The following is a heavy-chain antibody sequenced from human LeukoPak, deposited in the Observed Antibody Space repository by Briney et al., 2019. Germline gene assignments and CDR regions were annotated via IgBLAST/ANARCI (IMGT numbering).Heavy chain of an antibody. V-gene: IGHV3-23*01. Sequence: GGSLRLSCAASGFTFSSYAMHWVRQAPGKGLEWVSSISGSGNRTYYADSVKGRFTISRDNSKNTLFLQMNSLRAEDTAVYYCAKNLYCGGGSCYPSALGMDVWGQGTTVTVSS. CDR2: ISGSGNRT. CDR1: GFTFSSYA. D-gene: IGHD2-15*01. J-gene: IGHJ6*02. CDR3: AKNLYCGGGSCYPSALGMDV.